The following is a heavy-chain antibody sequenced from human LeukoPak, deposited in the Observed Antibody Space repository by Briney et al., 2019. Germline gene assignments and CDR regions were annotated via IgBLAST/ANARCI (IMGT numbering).Heavy chain of an antibody. J-gene: IGHJ4*02. V-gene: IGHV3-30*03. D-gene: IGHD3-10*01. CDR1: GFTFSSYG. CDR3: AVRSHDY. Sequence: GSLRLSCAASGFTFSSYGMHWVRQAPGKGLEWVAVISYDGSNKYYADSVKGRFTISRDNSKNTLYLQMNSLRAEDTAVYYCAVRSHDYWGQGTLVTVSS. CDR2: ISYDGSNK.